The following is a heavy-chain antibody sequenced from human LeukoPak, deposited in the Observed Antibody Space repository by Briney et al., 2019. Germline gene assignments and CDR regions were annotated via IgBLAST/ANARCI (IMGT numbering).Heavy chain of an antibody. CDR2: IYYSGST. V-gene: IGHV4-59*01. CDR1: GGSISSYY. D-gene: IGHD3-10*01. Sequence: PSETLSLTCTVSGGSISSYYWSWIRQPPGKGLEWIGYIYYSGSTNYNPSLKSRVTISVDTSKNQFSLKLSSVTAADTAVYYCARLRITMVRGVPNWFDPWGQGTLVTVSS. J-gene: IGHJ5*02. CDR3: ARLRITMVRGVPNWFDP.